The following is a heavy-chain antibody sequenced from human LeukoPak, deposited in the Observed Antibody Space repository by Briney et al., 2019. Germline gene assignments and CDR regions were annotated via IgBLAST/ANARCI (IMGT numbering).Heavy chain of an antibody. Sequence: GGSLRLSCAASGSTFSSYWMHWVRQAPGKGLVWVSRINTDGSSTSYADSVKGRFTISRDNAKNTLYLQMNSLRAEDTAVYYCALTDYYYYYYMDVWGKGATVTVSS. J-gene: IGHJ6*03. CDR3: ALTDYYYYYYMDV. CDR2: INTDGSST. CDR1: GSTFSSYW. V-gene: IGHV3-74*01.